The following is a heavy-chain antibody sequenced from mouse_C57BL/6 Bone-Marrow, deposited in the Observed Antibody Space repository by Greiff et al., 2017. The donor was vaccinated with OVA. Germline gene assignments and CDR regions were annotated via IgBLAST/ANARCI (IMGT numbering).Heavy chain of an antibody. Sequence: EVQLVESGGGLVKPGGSLKLSCAASGFTFSSYAMSWVRQTPEKRLEWVATISDGGSYTYYPDNVKGRFTISRDNAKNNLYLQMSHLKSEDTARYYGAREPPITTVVEGYWGQGTSVTVSS. CDR2: ISDGGSYT. V-gene: IGHV5-4*01. CDR1: GFTFSSYA. D-gene: IGHD1-1*01. J-gene: IGHJ4*01. CDR3: AREPPITTVVEGY.